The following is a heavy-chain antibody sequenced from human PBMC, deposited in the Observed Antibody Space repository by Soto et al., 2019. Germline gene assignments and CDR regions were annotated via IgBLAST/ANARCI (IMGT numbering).Heavy chain of an antibody. J-gene: IGHJ6*02. CDR2: ISGSGGTT. D-gene: IGHD3-3*01. CDR3: ARDLLTRFFGVVITQDYGMDV. CDR1: GFTFRNYA. V-gene: IGHV3-23*01. Sequence: GGSLRLSCAASGFTFRNYAMSWARQAPGKGLEWVSAISGSGGTTHYADSVKGRFTISRDNSKNTLYLQMNSLRAEDTAVYYCARDLLTRFFGVVITQDYGMDVRAQGTTVTGSS.